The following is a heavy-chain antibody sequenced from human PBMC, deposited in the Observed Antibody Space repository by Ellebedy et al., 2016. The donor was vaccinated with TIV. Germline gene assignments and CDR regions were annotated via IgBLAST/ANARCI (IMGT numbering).Heavy chain of an antibody. J-gene: IGHJ4*02. D-gene: IGHD6-13*01. CDR3: ARGSISSSWYGVVDY. Sequence: AASVKVSCKASGYTFTSYAMHWVRQAPGQRLEWMGWINAGNGNTKYSQKFQGRVTITSDTSASTAYMELSSLRAEATAVYYCARGSISSSWYGVVDYWGQGTLVTVSS. CDR1: GYTFTSYA. CDR2: INAGNGNT. V-gene: IGHV1-3*01.